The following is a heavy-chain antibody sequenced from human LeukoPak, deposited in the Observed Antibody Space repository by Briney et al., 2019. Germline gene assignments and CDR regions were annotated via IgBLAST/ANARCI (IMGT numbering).Heavy chain of an antibody. D-gene: IGHD3-3*01. CDR3: ASVSGYYPPHFDYYYYMDV. CDR1: GVSISSYY. CDR2: IYYTGST. V-gene: IGHV4-59*01. Sequence: SETLSLTCTVSGVSISSYYWSWIRQPPGKGLEWIGYIYYTGSTNYDPSLESRVTISVDTSKNQFSLKLSSVTAADTAVYYCASVSGYYPPHFDYYYYMDVWGKGTTVAVSS. J-gene: IGHJ6*03.